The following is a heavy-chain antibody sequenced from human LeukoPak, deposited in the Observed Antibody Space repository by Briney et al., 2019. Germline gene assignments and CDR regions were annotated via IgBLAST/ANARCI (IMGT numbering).Heavy chain of an antibody. D-gene: IGHD2-15*01. CDR3: ARAGCGGGSCYQSRGAFDI. J-gene: IGHJ3*02. V-gene: IGHV4-39*07. CDR1: GGSISNSNYY. CDR2: IYYSGST. Sequence: SETLSLTCTVSGGSISNSNYYWGWIRQPPGKGLAWIGNIYYSGSTYYNPSLKSRVTISVDTSKNQFSLKLSSVTAADTAVYYCARAGCGGGSCYQSRGAFDIWGQGTMVTVSS.